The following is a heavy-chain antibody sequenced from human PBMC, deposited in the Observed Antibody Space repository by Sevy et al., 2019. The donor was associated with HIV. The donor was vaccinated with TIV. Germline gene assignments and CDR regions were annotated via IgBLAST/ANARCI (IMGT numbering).Heavy chain of an antibody. J-gene: IGHJ3*02. CDR2: ISYDGSNK. CDR3: ASQRGYYYDSSGRPI. Sequence: GGSLRLSCAASGFTFSSYGMHWVRQAPCKGLEWVAVISYDGSNKYYADSVKGRFTISRDNSKNTLYLQMNSLRAEDTAVYYCASQRGYYYDSSGRPIWGQGTMVTVSS. V-gene: IGHV3-30*03. D-gene: IGHD3-22*01. CDR1: GFTFSSYG.